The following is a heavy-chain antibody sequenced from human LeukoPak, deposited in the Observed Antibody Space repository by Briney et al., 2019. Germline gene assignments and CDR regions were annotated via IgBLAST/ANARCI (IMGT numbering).Heavy chain of an antibody. V-gene: IGHV1-2*02. CDR2: INPNSGDT. CDR1: GYTFTDYY. J-gene: IGHJ4*02. CDR3: ARSYCSSATCPEPFDY. D-gene: IGHD2-2*01. Sequence: GASVKVSCKASGYTFTDYYMHWVRQAPGQGLEWMGWINPNSGDTNYAQKFQGRVTMTRDTSISTAYMDLSSLRSDDTAVYYCARSYCSSATCPEPFDYWGQGTLVTVSS.